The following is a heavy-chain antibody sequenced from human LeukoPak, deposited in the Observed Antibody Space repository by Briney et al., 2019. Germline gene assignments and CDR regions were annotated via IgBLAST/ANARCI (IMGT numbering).Heavy chain of an antibody. CDR3: ARGQWLVDY. Sequence: SETLSLTCAVYGGSFSGYYWSWIRQPPGKGLEWIGEINHSGSTNYNPSLKSRVTISVDTSKNQFSLKLSSVTAADAAVYYCARGQWLVDYWGQGTLVTVSS. CDR1: GGSFSGYY. D-gene: IGHD6-19*01. V-gene: IGHV4-34*01. CDR2: INHSGST. J-gene: IGHJ4*02.